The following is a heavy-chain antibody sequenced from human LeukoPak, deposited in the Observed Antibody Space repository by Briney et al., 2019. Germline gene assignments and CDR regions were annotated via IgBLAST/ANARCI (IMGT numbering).Heavy chain of an antibody. J-gene: IGHJ4*02. CDR3: ASSLGRYSSSWYGDY. D-gene: IGHD6-13*01. V-gene: IGHV1-18*01. CDR2: INPHNGNT. CDR1: GSTFTTFG. Sequence: ASVKVSCKASGSTFTTFGVTWVGRALGQGLEWVAWINPHNGNTNYAQNLQGRVTMTTDTSTSTAYMELRSLRSDDTAVYYCASSLGRYSSSWYGDYWGQGTLVTVSS.